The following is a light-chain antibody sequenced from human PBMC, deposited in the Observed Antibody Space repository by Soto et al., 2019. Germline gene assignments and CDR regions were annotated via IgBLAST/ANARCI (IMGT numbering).Light chain of an antibody. J-gene: IGKJ4*01. V-gene: IGKV1-9*01. CDR3: LRLNSYPLT. CDR1: QGISTY. Sequence: IQLTQFPSSLSAFVGDRVTITCRASQGISTYLAWYQQKPGKAPQLLIYGASTLQSGVPSRFSGSGSGTDFTLTISSLQPEDFATYYCLRLNSYPLTFGGGTKVEIK. CDR2: GAS.